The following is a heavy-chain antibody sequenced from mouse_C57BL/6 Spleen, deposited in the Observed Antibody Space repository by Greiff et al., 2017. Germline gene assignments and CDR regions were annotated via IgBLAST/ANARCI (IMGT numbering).Heavy chain of an antibody. CDR1: GYSFTGYY. J-gene: IGHJ4*01. CDR3: ARGRLSYAMDY. Sequence: VQLKESGPELVKPGASVKISCKASGYSFTGYYMNWVKQSPEKSLEWIGEINPSTGGTTYNQKFKAKATLTVDKSSSTAYMQLKSLTSEDSAVYYCARGRLSYAMDYWGQGTSVTVSS. CDR2: INPSTGGT. V-gene: IGHV1-42*01. D-gene: IGHD2-4*01.